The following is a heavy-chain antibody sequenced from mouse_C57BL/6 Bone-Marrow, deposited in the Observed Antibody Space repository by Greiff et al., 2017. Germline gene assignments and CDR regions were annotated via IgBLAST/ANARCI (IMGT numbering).Heavy chain of an antibody. CDR2: IDPENGDT. D-gene: IGHD2-4*01. J-gene: IGHJ1*03. CDR1: GFNIKDDY. Sequence: VQLKESGAELVRPGASVKLSCTASGFNIKDDYMHWVKQRPEQGLEWIGWIDPENGDTEYASKFQGKATITADTSSNTAYLQLSSLTSEDSAVYYCTTPMITTGYFDVWGTGTTVTVSS. V-gene: IGHV14-4*01. CDR3: TTPMITTGYFDV.